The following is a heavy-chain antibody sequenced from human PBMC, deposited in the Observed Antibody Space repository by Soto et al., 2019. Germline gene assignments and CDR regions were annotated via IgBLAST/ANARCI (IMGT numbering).Heavy chain of an antibody. J-gene: IGHJ4*02. D-gene: IGHD2-8*02. CDR1: GGTFSSYT. CDR2: IIPVSGIA. CDR3: ARSIDAPDTGVKEE. Sequence: QVHLVQSGAELRKPGSSVKVSCKAAGGTFSSYTITWVRQAPGRGFEWMGRIIPVSGIAHYAQRFQGRVTMTADKSTSTAYMELSSLKSEDTAVYYCARSIDAPDTGVKEEWGQGTLVTVSS. V-gene: IGHV1-69*02.